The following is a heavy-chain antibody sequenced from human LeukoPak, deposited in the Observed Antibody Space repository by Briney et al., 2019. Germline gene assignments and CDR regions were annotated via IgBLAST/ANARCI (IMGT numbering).Heavy chain of an antibody. CDR2: MNPNSGNT. V-gene: IGHV1-8*01. CDR1: GYTFTSYD. J-gene: IGHJ4*02. Sequence: ASVKVSCKASGYTFTSYDINWVRQATGQGLEWMGWMNPNSGNTGYAQKFQGRVTMTRNTSISTAYMELSSLTSDDTAVYYCSTQTKIALPIFDYWGQGSLVTVSS. D-gene: IGHD3-3*02. CDR3: STQTKIALPIFDY.